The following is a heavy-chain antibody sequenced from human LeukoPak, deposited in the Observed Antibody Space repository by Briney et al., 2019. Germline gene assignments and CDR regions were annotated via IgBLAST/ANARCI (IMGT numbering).Heavy chain of an antibody. V-gene: IGHV4-59*01. J-gene: IGHJ4*02. CDR1: GGSINSYY. D-gene: IGHD1-26*01. CDR2: IYYSGST. CDR3: AGGGRYYVWYFDY. Sequence: SETLSLTCTGSGGSINSYYWSWLRQPPGKGLEWIGYIYYSGSTNYNPYIKSRVTISIDTSKNQFSLKLSCVTAADTAVYYCAGGGRYYVWYFDYWGQGSLVTVSS.